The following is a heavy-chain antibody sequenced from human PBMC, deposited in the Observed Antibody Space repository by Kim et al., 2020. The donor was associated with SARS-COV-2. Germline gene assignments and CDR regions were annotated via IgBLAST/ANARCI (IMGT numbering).Heavy chain of an antibody. D-gene: IGHD2-2*01. V-gene: IGHV4-39*01. Sequence: SETLSLTCTVSGGSISSSSYYWGWIRQPPGKGLEWIGSIYYSGSTYYNPSLKSRVTISVDTSKNQFSLKLSSVTAADTAVYYCARPAGYCSSTSCPDFDYWGQGTLVTVSS. CDR2: IYYSGST. CDR1: GGSISSSSYY. J-gene: IGHJ4*02. CDR3: ARPAGYCSSTSCPDFDY.